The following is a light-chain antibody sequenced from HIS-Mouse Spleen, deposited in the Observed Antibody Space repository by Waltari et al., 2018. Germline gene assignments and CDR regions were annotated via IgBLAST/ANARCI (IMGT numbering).Light chain of an antibody. Sequence: NFMLTQPHSVSESPGKTVTISCTRSSGSIARHYVQWYQQRPGSAPTTVIYEDNQRPSGVPARFSGSIDSSSNSASLTISGLKTEDEADYYCQSYDSSNLVFGGGTKLTVL. CDR1: SGSIARHY. CDR3: QSYDSSNLV. CDR2: EDN. V-gene: IGLV6-57*04. J-gene: IGLJ3*02.